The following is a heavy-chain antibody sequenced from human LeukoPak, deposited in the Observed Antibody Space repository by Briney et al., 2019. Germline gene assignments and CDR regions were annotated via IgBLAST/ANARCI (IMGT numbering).Heavy chain of an antibody. CDR3: AKDPSRSSGYSFGYDY. V-gene: IGHV3-23*01. Sequence: GRSLRLSCAASGFTFSSYAMSWVRQAPGKGLEWVSAISGSGGSTYYADSVKGRFTISRDNSKNTLYLQMNSLRAEDTAVYYCAKDPSRSSGYSFGYDYWGQGTLVTVSS. CDR1: GFTFSSYA. J-gene: IGHJ4*02. D-gene: IGHD5-18*01. CDR2: ISGSGGST.